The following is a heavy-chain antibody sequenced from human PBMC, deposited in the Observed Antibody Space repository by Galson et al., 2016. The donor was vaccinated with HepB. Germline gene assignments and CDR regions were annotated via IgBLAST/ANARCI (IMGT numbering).Heavy chain of an antibody. CDR3: AKDMRPVAGDY. CDR2: ISGSGGAT. D-gene: IGHD6-19*01. V-gene: IGHV3-23*01. J-gene: IGHJ4*02. Sequence: SLRLSCAASGFTFSNYAMGWVRQAPGKGLEWVSAISGSGGATFYADSVEGRFTISRDNSKNTLYLQMNSLRAEDTAVYHCAKDMRPVAGDYWGQGSLVTVSS. CDR1: GFTFSNYA.